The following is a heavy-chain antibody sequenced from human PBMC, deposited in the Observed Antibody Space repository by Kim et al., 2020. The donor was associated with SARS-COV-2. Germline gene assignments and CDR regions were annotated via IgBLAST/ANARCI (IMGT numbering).Heavy chain of an antibody. V-gene: IGHV1-2*02. Sequence: ASVKVSCKTAGYTFTGYYIHWVRQAPGQGLEWMGWINPNTGGTNYAQKFQGRVTMTRDTSISTAHMELSSLRSDDTAVYYCAREASRYANWFDPWAQGTL. CDR3: AREASRYANWFDP. CDR1: GYTFTGYY. D-gene: IGHD3-9*01. CDR2: INPNTGGT. J-gene: IGHJ5*02.